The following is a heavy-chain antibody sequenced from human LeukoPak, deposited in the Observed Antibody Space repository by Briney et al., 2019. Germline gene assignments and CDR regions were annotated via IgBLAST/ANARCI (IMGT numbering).Heavy chain of an antibody. CDR2: VCNYYGNT. CDR1: GYTFSTYG. CDR3: ARGGEYCSRGSCYFDY. V-gene: IGHV1-18*01. D-gene: IGHD2-15*01. Sequence: GASVKVSCKASGYTFSTYGVTWVRQAPGQGLEWMGYVCNYYGNTKYAQKVQGRVTMTTDTSTSTAYTELTSLTSDDTAVYYCARGGEYCSRGSCYFDYWGQGTLVTVSS. J-gene: IGHJ4*02.